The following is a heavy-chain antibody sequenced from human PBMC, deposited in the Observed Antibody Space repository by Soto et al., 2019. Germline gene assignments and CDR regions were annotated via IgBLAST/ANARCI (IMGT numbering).Heavy chain of an antibody. CDR2: INSDGSST. CDR1: GFTFSSYW. CDR3: VRTSLVVAAATREDY. V-gene: IGHV3-74*01. Sequence: EVQLVESGGGLVHPGGSLRRSCAASGFTFSSYWMHWVRQAPGKGLVWVSRINSDGSSTSYADSVKGRFTISRDNAKNTLYLQMNRLRAEDTAVYYCVRTSLVVAAATREDYWGQGTLVTVSS. J-gene: IGHJ4*02. D-gene: IGHD2-15*01.